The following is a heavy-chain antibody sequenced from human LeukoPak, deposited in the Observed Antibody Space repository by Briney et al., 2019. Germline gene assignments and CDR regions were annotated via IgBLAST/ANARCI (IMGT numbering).Heavy chain of an antibody. CDR1: GFTFSANA. D-gene: IGHD6-13*01. V-gene: IGHV3-23*01. Sequence: GGSLRLSCAASGFTFSANAMNWVRQAPGKGLEWVSVISASGDTIKYADSVKGRFTISRDNSKNTLFLQMNSLRAEDTAVYYCARFSSSWGFDYWGQGTLVTVSS. CDR2: ISASGDTI. CDR3: ARFSSSWGFDY. J-gene: IGHJ4*02.